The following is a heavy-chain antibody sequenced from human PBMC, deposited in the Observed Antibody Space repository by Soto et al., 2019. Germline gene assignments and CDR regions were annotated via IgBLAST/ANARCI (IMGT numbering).Heavy chain of an antibody. D-gene: IGHD6-13*01. Sequence: ASVKVSCKASGYTFTSYGISWVRQAPGQGLEWMRWISAYNGNTNYAQKLQGRVTMTTDTSTSTAYMELRSLRSDDTAVYYCARDRRIAAAGTSSWFDPWGQGTLVTVSS. CDR1: GYTFTSYG. V-gene: IGHV1-18*01. CDR2: ISAYNGNT. J-gene: IGHJ5*02. CDR3: ARDRRIAAAGTSSWFDP.